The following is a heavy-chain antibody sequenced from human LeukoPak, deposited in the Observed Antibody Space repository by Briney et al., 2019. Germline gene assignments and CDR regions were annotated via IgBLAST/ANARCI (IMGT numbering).Heavy chain of an antibody. CDR1: GDSIVSSDYS. CDR2: IYYRGST. V-gene: IGHV4-61*08. CDR3: ARGAVAGRGWFDP. J-gene: IGHJ5*02. Sequence: PSETLSLTCNVSGDSIVSSDYSWRWIRQSPGKGLEWLGYIYYRGSTNYNPSLKSRVTISVDTSKNQFSLKLSSVTAADTAVYYCARGAVAGRGWFDPWGQGTLVTVSS. D-gene: IGHD6-19*01.